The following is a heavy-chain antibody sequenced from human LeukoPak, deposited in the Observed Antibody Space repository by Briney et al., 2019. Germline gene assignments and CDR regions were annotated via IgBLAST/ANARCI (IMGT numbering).Heavy chain of an antibody. CDR1: GGSISSGGYF. CDR2: IYYSGST. Sequence: PSQTLSLTCTVSGGSISSGGYFWSWIRQHPGKGLEWIGYIYYSGSTYYNPSLESRVTISVDTSKNQFSLKLSSAIAADTAVYYCARGLAATPGLWYYYGMDVWGQGTTVTVSS. V-gene: IGHV4-31*03. J-gene: IGHJ6*02. D-gene: IGHD2-15*01. CDR3: ARGLAATPGLWYYYGMDV.